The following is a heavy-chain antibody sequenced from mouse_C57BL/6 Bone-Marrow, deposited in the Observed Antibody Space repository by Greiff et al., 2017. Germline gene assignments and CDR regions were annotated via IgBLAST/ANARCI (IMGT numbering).Heavy chain of an antibody. Sequence: VQLQQPGAELVKPGASVKMSCKASGYTFTSYWITWVQQRPGQGLEWIGDIYPTSGRTNYNEKFKSKAILTVDTSSNTAYMQLSSLTSEDSAVFYWDSSCPLGRSCDYWGQGTTLTVSS. CDR3: DSSCPLGRSCDY. V-gene: IGHV1-55*01. CDR1: GYTFTSYW. J-gene: IGHJ2*01. D-gene: IGHD4-1*01. CDR2: IYPTSGRT.